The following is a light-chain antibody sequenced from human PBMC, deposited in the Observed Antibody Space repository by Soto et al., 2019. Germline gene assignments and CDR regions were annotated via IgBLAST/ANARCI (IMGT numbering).Light chain of an antibody. CDR3: QKYTNVPT. Sequence: PSSLSASVGDRVTITCRASQGISNYLAWYQQIPGKVPKLLISAASTLQSGVPSRFSGSGSGTDFTLTISSLQPEDVATYYCQKYTNVPTFGGGTKVEIK. V-gene: IGKV1-27*01. J-gene: IGKJ4*01. CDR2: AAS. CDR1: QGISNY.